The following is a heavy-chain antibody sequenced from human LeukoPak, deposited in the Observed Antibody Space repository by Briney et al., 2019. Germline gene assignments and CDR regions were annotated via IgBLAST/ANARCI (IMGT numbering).Heavy chain of an antibody. V-gene: IGHV5-51*01. CDR1: GYSFTSYW. CDR2: MYPGDSDT. D-gene: IGHD5-24*01. J-gene: IGHJ3*02. CDR3: ARRDGYNMGAFDI. Sequence: GESLKISCQGSGYSFTSYWVGWVRQMPGKGLEWMGIMYPGDSDTRYSPSFQGQVTISADKSISTAYPQWSSLKASDTAIYYCARRDGYNMGAFDIWGQGTMVTVSS.